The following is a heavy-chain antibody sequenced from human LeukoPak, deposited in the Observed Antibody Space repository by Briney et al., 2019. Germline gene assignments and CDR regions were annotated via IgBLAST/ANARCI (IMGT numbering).Heavy chain of an antibody. J-gene: IGHJ3*02. Sequence: SVKVSCKASGGTFSSYAISWVRQAPGQGLEWMGGIIPIFGTANYAQKFQGRVTITADKSTSTAYMELSSLRSEDTAVYYCTTDPRTSRLGGSYPRNAFDIWGQGTMVTVSS. CDR2: IIPIFGTA. D-gene: IGHD1-26*01. CDR3: TTDPRTSRLGGSYPRNAFDI. V-gene: IGHV1-69*06. CDR1: GGTFSSYA.